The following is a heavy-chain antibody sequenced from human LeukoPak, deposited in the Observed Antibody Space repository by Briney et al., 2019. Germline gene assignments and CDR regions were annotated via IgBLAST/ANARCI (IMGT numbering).Heavy chain of an antibody. CDR2: FDPEDGEI. CDR3: ATDRGQWLARALGY. D-gene: IGHD6-19*01. J-gene: IGHJ4*02. CDR1: GYTLTELS. Sequence: ASVKVSCKVSGYTLTELSMHWVRQAPGKGPEWMGGFDPEDGEIIYAQKFQGRVTMTEDTSTDTAYMELSSLRSEDTAVYYCATDRGQWLARALGYWGQGTLVTVSS. V-gene: IGHV1-24*01.